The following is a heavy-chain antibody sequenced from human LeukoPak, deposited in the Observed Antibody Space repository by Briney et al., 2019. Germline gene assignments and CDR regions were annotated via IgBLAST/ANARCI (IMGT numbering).Heavy chain of an antibody. J-gene: IGHJ4*02. V-gene: IGHV3-66*01. CDR2: VYSGGST. D-gene: IGHD3-22*01. CDR1: GLSVSSSH. Sequence: GGSLRLSCEVSGLSVSSSHMSWVRQSPGKGLEWVSVVYSGGSTHYADFVKGRFTISRDNFKTTVNLHMYSLRAEDTAVYFCARVDHYSDSSGYYGGFDYWGQGTLVTVSS. CDR3: ARVDHYSDSSGYYGGFDY.